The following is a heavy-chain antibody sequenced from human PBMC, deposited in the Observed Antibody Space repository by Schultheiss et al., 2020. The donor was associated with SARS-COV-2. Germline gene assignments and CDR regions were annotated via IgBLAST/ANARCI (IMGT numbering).Heavy chain of an antibody. CDR3: ARGPDYGTTSYYYYGMDV. V-gene: IGHV1-18*01. D-gene: IGHD4-17*01. CDR2: ISAYNGNT. Sequence: ASVKVSCKASGYTFTSYGISWVRQAPGQGLEWMGWISAYNGNTNYAQKLQGRVTMTTDTSTSTAYMELRSLRSDDTAVYYCARGPDYGTTSYYYYGMDVWGQGTTVTVSS. CDR1: GYTFTSYG. J-gene: IGHJ6*02.